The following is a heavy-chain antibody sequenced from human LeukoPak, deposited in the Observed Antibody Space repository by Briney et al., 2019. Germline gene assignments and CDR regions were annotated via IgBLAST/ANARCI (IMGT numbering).Heavy chain of an antibody. Sequence: AGGSLRLSCAAFGFTFSSNWMSWVGQAPGKGWEGVGNIKQEGREKQNVHSVKGRFTISRDNAKNALSLQMNSLRVEDTAVYYCARAGTLVGYDSSAYYYYFDYWGQGTLVTVSA. CDR2: IKQEGREK. J-gene: IGHJ4*02. D-gene: IGHD3-22*01. CDR1: GFTFSSNW. V-gene: IGHV3-7*05. CDR3: ARAGTLVGYDSSAYYYYFDY.